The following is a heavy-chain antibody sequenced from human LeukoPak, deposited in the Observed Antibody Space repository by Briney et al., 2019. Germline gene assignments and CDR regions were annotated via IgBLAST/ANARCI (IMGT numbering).Heavy chain of an antibody. Sequence: PSETLSLTCTVSGGSISSSSYYWGWIRQPPGKGLEWIGSIYYSGSTYYNPSLKSRVTISVDTSKNQFSLKLSSVTAADTAVYYCAVDNYDILTGSTGFDYWGQGTLVTVSS. D-gene: IGHD3-9*01. CDR1: GGSISSSSYY. CDR3: AVDNYDILTGSTGFDY. V-gene: IGHV4-39*01. CDR2: IYYSGST. J-gene: IGHJ4*02.